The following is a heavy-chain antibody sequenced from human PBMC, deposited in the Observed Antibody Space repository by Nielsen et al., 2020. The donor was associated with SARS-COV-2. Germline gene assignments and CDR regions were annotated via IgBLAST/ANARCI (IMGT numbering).Heavy chain of an antibody. CDR2: IKQDGSEK. CDR3: AKDHEWTPYYFDY. D-gene: IGHD3-3*01. V-gene: IGHV3-7*01. J-gene: IGHJ4*02. Sequence: GESLKISCAASGFTFSSYWMSWVRQAPGKGLEWVANIKQDGSEKYYVDSVKGRFTISRDNAKNSLYLQMNSLRAEDTAVYYCAKDHEWTPYYFDYWGQGTLVTVSS. CDR1: GFTFSSYW.